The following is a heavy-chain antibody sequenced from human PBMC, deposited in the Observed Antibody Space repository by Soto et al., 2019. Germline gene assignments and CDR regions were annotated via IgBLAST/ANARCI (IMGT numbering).Heavy chain of an antibody. J-gene: IGHJ6*02. CDR3: GTSRFPTTSFGMDV. CDR2: IYPADSDI. D-gene: IGHD2-2*01. Sequence: PGESLKISCKASGYSFSSYWIAWVRQMPGKGLEWMGIIYPADSDIGYSESSEGHVTISVDKSISTAYLQWSSLKASDTAIYYCGTSRFPTTSFGMDVWGRESTFSVAS. CDR1: GYSFSSYW. V-gene: IGHV5-51*01.